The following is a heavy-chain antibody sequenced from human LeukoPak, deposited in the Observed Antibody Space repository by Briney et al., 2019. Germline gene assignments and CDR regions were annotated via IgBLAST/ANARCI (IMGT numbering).Heavy chain of an antibody. V-gene: IGHV4-59*01. CDR2: IYYSGST. D-gene: IGHD3-22*01. CDR1: GGSISSYY. CDR3: AGPDSGYYDSSGYGY. Sequence: NASETLSLTCTVSGGSISSYYWSWIRQPPGKGLEWIGYIYYSGSTNYNPSLKSRVTISVDTSKNQFSLKLSSVTAADTAVYYCAGPDSGYYDSSGYGYWGQGTLVTVSS. J-gene: IGHJ4*02.